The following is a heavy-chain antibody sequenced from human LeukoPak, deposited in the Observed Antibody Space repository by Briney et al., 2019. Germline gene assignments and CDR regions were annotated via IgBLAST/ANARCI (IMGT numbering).Heavy chain of an antibody. Sequence: SSETLSLTCTVSGVSISSSSYYWGGIRQPPGKGLEWVGSIYYSGSTYYNPSLKSRVTISVDTSKNQFSLKLSSVTAADTAVYYCARHKGYSYGPRFYFDYWGQGTLVTVSS. V-gene: IGHV4-39*01. CDR2: IYYSGST. CDR1: GVSISSSSYY. D-gene: IGHD5-18*01. J-gene: IGHJ4*02. CDR3: ARHKGYSYGPRFYFDY.